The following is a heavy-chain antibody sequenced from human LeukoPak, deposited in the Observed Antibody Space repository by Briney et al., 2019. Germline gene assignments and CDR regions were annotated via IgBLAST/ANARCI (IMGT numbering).Heavy chain of an antibody. CDR2: INHSGST. V-gene: IGHV4-34*01. D-gene: IGHD3-22*01. CDR1: GGSFSGYY. J-gene: IGHJ4*02. Sequence: SETLSLTCAVYGGSFSGYYWSWIRQPPGKGLEWIGEINHSGSTNYNPSLKSRVTISVDTSKNQFSLKLSSVTAADTAVYYCARDLNYYDSSAYWGQGTLVTVSS. CDR3: ARDLNYYDSSAY.